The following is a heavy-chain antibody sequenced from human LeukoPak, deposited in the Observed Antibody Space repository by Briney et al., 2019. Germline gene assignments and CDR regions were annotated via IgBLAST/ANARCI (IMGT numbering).Heavy chain of an antibody. CDR2: INPSGGST. Sequence: GASVKVSCKASGYTFTSYYMHWVRQAPGQGLEWMGRINPSGGSTSYAQKFQGRVTMTTDTSTSTVYMELSSLRSEDPAVYYCARDGEQWLVRGGFDYWGQGILVTVSS. D-gene: IGHD6-19*01. J-gene: IGHJ4*02. V-gene: IGHV1-46*01. CDR3: ARDGEQWLVRGGFDY. CDR1: GYTFTSYY.